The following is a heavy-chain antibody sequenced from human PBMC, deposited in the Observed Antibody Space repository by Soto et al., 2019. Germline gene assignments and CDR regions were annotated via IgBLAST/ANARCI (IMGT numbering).Heavy chain of an antibody. D-gene: IGHD3-9*01. V-gene: IGHV4-59*01. CDR2: IYYSGST. J-gene: IGHJ4*02. Sequence: SETLSLTCTVSGGSISSYYWSWIRQPPGKGLEWIGYIYYSGSTNYNPSLKSRVTISVDTSKNQFSLKLSSVTAADTAVYYCARENPAGYLIDYLGQGTLVTVSS. CDR3: ARENPAGYLIDY. CDR1: GGSISSYY.